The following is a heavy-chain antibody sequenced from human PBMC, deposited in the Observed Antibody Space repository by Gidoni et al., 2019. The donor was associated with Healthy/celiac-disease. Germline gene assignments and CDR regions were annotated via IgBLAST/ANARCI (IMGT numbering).Heavy chain of an antibody. Sequence: EVQLVSSGGGLVTPVGSLSLSCASSVLTFRSYSMNWVRQAPGTGLEWVSSISISSSYIYNADAVKGRFTNSRDNAKNSLYLQMNSLRAEDTAVYYCASSVGFGESHPSDYGMDVWGQGTTVTVSS. V-gene: IGHV3-21*01. J-gene: IGHJ6*02. D-gene: IGHD3-10*01. CDR2: ISISSSYI. CDR3: ASSVGFGESHPSDYGMDV. CDR1: VLTFRSYS.